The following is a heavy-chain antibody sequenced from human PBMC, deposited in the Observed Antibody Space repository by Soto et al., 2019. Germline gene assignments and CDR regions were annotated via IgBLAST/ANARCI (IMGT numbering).Heavy chain of an antibody. D-gene: IGHD3-10*01. J-gene: IGHJ5*02. CDR1: GGSISSVGYY. CDR2: IYYSGTT. CDR3: ARGSRGLDPGITFSP. Sequence: QVQLQESGPGLVKPSQTLSLTCTVSGGSISSVGYYWSWIRQHPGKGLEWIGYIYYSGTTYYKPSLKSRVTISVYTSKNQFSLKVSSVTAADTAVYYCARGSRGLDPGITFSPWCQGALVTVSS. V-gene: IGHV4-31*03.